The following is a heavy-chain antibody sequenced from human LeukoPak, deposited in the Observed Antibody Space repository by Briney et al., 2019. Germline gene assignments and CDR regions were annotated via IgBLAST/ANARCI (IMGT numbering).Heavy chain of an antibody. D-gene: IGHD1-26*01. CDR3: SRRYTGSLGERFDY. CDR1: GGSISTYY. V-gene: IGHV4-59*08. CDR2: IYYIGNT. J-gene: IGHJ4*02. Sequence: KPSKTLSLTSTFSGGSISTYYWTCIRQPPGKGLEWIGYIYYIGNTNYNPSLSSRVTISLYTSKSPFSLMLRSLTPADTAMFYSSRRYTGSLGERFDYWGQGILVTVSS.